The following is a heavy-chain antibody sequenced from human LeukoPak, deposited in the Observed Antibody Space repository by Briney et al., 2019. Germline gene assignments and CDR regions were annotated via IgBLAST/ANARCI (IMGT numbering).Heavy chain of an antibody. J-gene: IGHJ6*03. V-gene: IGHV3-30-3*01. D-gene: IGHD3-16*01. CDR1: GFTFSSYA. CDR3: ARVSITGYYYYMDV. Sequence: GGSLRLSCAAPGFTFSSYAMHWVRQAPGKGLEWVAVISYDGSNKYYADSVKGRFTISRDNSKNTLYLQMNSLRAEDTAVYYCARVSITGYYYYMDVWGKGTTVTVSS. CDR2: ISYDGSNK.